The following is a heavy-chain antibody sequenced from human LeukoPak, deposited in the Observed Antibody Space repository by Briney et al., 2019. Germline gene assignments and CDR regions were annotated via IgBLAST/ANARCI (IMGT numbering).Heavy chain of an antibody. J-gene: IGHJ4*02. D-gene: IGHD3-22*01. CDR2: IYPGDSDT. Sequence: RGESLKISCKGSGYSFTSYWIGWVRQVPGKGLEWMGIIYPGDSDTRYSPSFQGQVTISADKSISTAYLQWSSLKASDTAMYYCARHRYYDSSGYYYSPGGYFDYWGQGTLVTVSS. V-gene: IGHV5-51*01. CDR1: GYSFTSYW. CDR3: ARHRYYDSSGYYYSPGGYFDY.